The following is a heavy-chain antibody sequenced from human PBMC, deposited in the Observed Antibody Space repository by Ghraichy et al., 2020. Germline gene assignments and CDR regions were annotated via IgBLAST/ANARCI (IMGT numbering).Heavy chain of an antibody. CDR2: IKGDGSET. CDR3: TTDLNWNNY. J-gene: IGHJ4*02. D-gene: IGHD1/OR15-1a*01. CDR1: GFALSNYW. Sequence: GGSLRLSCVGSGFALSNYWMTWVRQALGRGLECVADIKGDGSETYYVDSVKGRFTISRDNAKNSLFLQMNSLRVEDTAVYYCTTDLNWNNYWGQGTLVTVSS. V-gene: IGHV3-7*02.